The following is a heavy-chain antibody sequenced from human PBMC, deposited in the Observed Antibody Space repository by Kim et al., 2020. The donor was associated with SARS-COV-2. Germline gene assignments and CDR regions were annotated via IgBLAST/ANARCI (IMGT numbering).Heavy chain of an antibody. Sequence: YYADSVKGRFTISRDNAKNSLYLQMNSLRAEDTAVYYCARVGSSGYFSDYWGQGTLVTVSS. CDR3: ARVGSSGYFSDY. J-gene: IGHJ4*02. V-gene: IGHV3-48*03. D-gene: IGHD3-22*01.